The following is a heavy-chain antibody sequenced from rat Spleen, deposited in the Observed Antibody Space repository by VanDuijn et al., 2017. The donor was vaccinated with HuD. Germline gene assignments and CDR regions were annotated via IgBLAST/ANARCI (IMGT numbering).Heavy chain of an antibody. Sequence: EVQLVESGGGLVQPGRSLKLSCAASGFTFSDYYMAWVRQAPTKGLEWVATISPSGGSTYYRDSVNGRFTISRDNVKSILYLQMDSLRSEDTATYYCVSHGARISRFAYWGQGTLVTVSS. D-gene: IGHD2-7*01. CDR2: ISPSGGST. CDR3: VSHGARISRFAY. J-gene: IGHJ3*01. CDR1: GFTFSDYY. V-gene: IGHV5-25*01.